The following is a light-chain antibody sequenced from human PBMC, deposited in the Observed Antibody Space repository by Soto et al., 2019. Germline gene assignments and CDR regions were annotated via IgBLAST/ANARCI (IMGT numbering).Light chain of an antibody. J-gene: IGKJ1*01. V-gene: IGKV3-20*01. Sequence: EIVLTQSPGTLSLSLGERATLSCRASQSVTSSFLAWYQQKPGQAPRLLIYGASSRATGIPDRFSGSGSGTDFTLTISRLEPEDLAVYYCQQYDSSPWTFGQGTKVEI. CDR3: QQYDSSPWT. CDR2: GAS. CDR1: QSVTSSF.